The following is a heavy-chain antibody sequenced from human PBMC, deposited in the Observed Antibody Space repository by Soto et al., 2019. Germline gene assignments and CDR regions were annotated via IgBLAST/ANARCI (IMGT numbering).Heavy chain of an antibody. CDR2: INSDGSST. CDR1: GFTFRSYW. J-gene: IGHJ6*02. Sequence: EVQLVESGGGLVQPGGSLRLSCGASGFTFRSYWMHWVRQAPGKGLVWVSRINSDGSSTSYADSVKGRFTISRDNAKNTLYLQMNSLRAEDTAVYYCARVPLPASYYYYGMDVWGQGTTVTVSS. V-gene: IGHV3-74*01. CDR3: ARVPLPASYYYYGMDV.